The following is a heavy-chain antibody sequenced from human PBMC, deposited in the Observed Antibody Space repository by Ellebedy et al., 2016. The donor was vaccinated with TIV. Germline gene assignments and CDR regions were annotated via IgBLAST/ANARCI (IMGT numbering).Heavy chain of an antibody. V-gene: IGHV1-24*01. D-gene: IGHD4-17*01. CDR1: GDTLTELS. Sequence: AASVKVSCKVSGDTLTELSMHWVRQAPGKGLEWMGGFDPEDGETIYAQKFQGRVTMTEDTSTDTAYMELSSLRSEDTAVYYCATAYGDYVHDAFDIWGQGTMVTVSS. CDR2: FDPEDGET. CDR3: ATAYGDYVHDAFDI. J-gene: IGHJ3*02.